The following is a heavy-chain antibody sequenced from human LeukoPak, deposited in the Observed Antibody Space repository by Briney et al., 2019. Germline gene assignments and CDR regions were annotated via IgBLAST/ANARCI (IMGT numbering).Heavy chain of an antibody. CDR2: IYPGDSDT. D-gene: IGHD3-22*01. Sequence: GESLKISCKGSGYSFTSYWIGWVRQMPGKGLEWMGIIYPGDSDTRYSPSFQGQVTISADKSISTAYLQWSSLKASDTAMYYCARSSYYDRSGYSFRILDYWGQGTLVTVSS. CDR1: GYSFTSYW. J-gene: IGHJ4*02. V-gene: IGHV5-51*01. CDR3: ARSSYYDRSGYSFRILDY.